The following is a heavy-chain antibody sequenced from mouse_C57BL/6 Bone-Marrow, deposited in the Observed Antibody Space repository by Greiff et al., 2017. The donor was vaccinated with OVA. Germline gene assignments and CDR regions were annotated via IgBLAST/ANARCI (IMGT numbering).Heavy chain of an antibody. CDR1: GFAFSSYW. J-gene: IGHJ2*01. V-gene: IGHV1-80*01. D-gene: IGHD1-1*01. CDR2: IYPGDGDT. CDR3: ASPSYYD. Sequence: QVQLQQSGAELVKPGASVKLSCTASGFAFSSYWMYWVKQTPGKGLEWIGQIYPGDGDTNYPGKFKGKATLTADKSSSTAYMQLSSLPSEDCAVYYCASPSYYDWGQGTTLTVSS.